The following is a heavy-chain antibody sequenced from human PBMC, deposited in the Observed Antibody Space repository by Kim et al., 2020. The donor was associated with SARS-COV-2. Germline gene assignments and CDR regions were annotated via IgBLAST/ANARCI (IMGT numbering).Heavy chain of an antibody. Sequence: SETLSLTCTVSGGSISSGGYYWSWIRQHPGKGLEWIGYIYYSGSTYYNPSLKSRVTISVDTSKNQFSLKLSSVTAADTAVYYCARATYYDILTGYPPRTDAFDIWGQGTMVTVSS. CDR1: GGSISSGGYY. CDR2: IYYSGST. CDR3: ARATYYDILTGYPPRTDAFDI. V-gene: IGHV4-31*03. J-gene: IGHJ3*02. D-gene: IGHD3-9*01.